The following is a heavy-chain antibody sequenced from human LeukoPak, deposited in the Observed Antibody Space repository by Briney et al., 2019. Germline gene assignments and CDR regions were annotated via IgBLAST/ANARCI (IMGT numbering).Heavy chain of an antibody. Sequence: GASVKVSCKASGYTFTSYDINWVRQATGQGLEWMGWMNPNSGNTGYAQKFQGRVTMTRNTSISTAYMELSSLRSEDTAVYYCARSNWGVYYYYGMDVWGQGTTVTVSS. D-gene: IGHD7-27*01. CDR1: GYTFTSYD. CDR3: ARSNWGVYYYYGMDV. V-gene: IGHV1-8*01. J-gene: IGHJ6*02. CDR2: MNPNSGNT.